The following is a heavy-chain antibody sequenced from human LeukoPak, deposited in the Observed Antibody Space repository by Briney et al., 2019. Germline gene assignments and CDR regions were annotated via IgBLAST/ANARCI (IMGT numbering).Heavy chain of an antibody. CDR2: TYYRSRWYN. D-gene: IGHD1-14*01. CDR1: GDSVSSNSAA. J-gene: IGHJ6*02. V-gene: IGHV6-1*01. Sequence: SQTLSLTCAISGDSVSSNSAAWNWVRQSPSRGLEWLGRTYYRSRWYNDYAISVKSRMKINPDTSKNQFSLQLNSVTPEDTAVYYCARGDAPGGVYYYAMDVWGQGTTVTVSS. CDR3: ARGDAPGGVYYYAMDV.